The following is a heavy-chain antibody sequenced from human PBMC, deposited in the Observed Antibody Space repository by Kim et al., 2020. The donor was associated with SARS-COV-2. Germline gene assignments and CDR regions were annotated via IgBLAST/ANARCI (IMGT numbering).Heavy chain of an antibody. Sequence: GGSLRLSCVASGFTLSRYSMNWVRQAPGKGLEWISYIDSGSGAIYYADSVEGRFTISRDNAKNSLYLQMNNLRDVDTALYYCARVLDWSFDYWGRGAPVTVSS. D-gene: IGHD3-9*01. J-gene: IGHJ4*02. CDR3: ARVLDWSFDY. V-gene: IGHV3-48*02. CDR1: GFTLSRYS. CDR2: IDSGSGAI.